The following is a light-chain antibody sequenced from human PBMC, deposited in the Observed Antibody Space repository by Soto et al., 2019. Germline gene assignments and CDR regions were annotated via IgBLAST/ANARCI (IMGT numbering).Light chain of an antibody. CDR3: QQYNSYSPT. J-gene: IGKJ1*01. Sequence: DIQMTQSPSTLSASVGDRVTITCRASQSISSWLAWYQKKPGKAPKLLIYDASSLESGVPSRFSGRGSGTEFTLTISSLQPDDFATYYCQQYNSYSPTFGQGTKVEIK. CDR1: QSISSW. V-gene: IGKV1-5*01. CDR2: DAS.